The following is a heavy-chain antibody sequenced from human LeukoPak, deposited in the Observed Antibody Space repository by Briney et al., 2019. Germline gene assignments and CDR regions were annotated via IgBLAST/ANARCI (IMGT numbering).Heavy chain of an antibody. CDR3: ARDTGQYAPGTPGFTRFDP. Sequence: SETLSLTCTVSGGSISSSNHYWDWIRQPPGKGLEWIGSIYYSGSTYYNPSLKSRVIVSLDTSKNQFSLKLTSVTAADTAVYYCARDTGQYAPGTPGFTRFDPWGQGTLVTVSS. J-gene: IGHJ5*02. CDR2: IYYSGST. CDR1: GGSISSSNHY. D-gene: IGHD3-10*01. V-gene: IGHV4-39*07.